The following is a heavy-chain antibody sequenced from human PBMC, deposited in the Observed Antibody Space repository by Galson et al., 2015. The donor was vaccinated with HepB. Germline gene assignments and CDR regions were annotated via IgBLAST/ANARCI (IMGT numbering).Heavy chain of an antibody. CDR1: GYTFTSYS. CDR3: ARVGAAAIYYYYAMDV. Sequence: SVKVSCKASGYTFTSYSISWVRQAPGQGPEWMGWINTYNGNTNYAQKPQGRVTVTTDSSTSTAYMELRSLRSDDTAVYYCARVGAAAIYYYYAMDVWGQGTTVTVSS. J-gene: IGHJ6*02. V-gene: IGHV1-18*01. D-gene: IGHD6-13*01. CDR2: INTYNGNT.